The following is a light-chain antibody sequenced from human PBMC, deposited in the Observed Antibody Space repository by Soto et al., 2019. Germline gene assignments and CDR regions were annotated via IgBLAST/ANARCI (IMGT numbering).Light chain of an antibody. J-gene: IGKJ4*01. V-gene: IGKV3-15*01. CDR2: GAS. Sequence: VMTQSPTTLSVSPGERATLSCRASHSVVSNLAWYQQNPVQAPRRLIYGASTRATGVPARFSGSGSATPFTLTSSSLQSEDFGFYYCQQYKQWPVAFGGGTKVESK. CDR1: HSVVSN. CDR3: QQYKQWPVA.